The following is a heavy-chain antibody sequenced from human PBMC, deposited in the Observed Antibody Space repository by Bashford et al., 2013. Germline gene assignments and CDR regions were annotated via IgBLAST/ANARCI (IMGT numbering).Heavy chain of an antibody. Sequence: WVRQAPGQGLEWMGWINPNRGDTNYAQNFQGRVSMTRDTSISTAYLELSRLRSDDTAVYYCAKDRDDYGDPDAFNIVGPRDNGHRLL. CDR3: AKDRDDYGDPDAFNI. CDR2: INPNRGDT. V-gene: IGHV1-2*02. D-gene: IGHD4-17*01. J-gene: IGHJ3*02.